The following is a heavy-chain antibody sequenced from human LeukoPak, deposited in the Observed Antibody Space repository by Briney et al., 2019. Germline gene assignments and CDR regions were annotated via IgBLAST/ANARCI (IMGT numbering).Heavy chain of an antibody. CDR2: MNPNSGNT. V-gene: IGHV1-8*01. J-gene: IGHJ4*02. CDR1: GYTFTSYD. D-gene: IGHD3-10*01. CDR3: ARGSRMGRGVDGDY. Sequence: GSVKVSCKASGYTFTSYDINWVRQATGQGLEWMGWMNPNSGNTGYAQKLQGRVTMTRNTSISTAYMELSSLRSEDTAVYYCARGSRMGRGVDGDYWGQGTLVTVSS.